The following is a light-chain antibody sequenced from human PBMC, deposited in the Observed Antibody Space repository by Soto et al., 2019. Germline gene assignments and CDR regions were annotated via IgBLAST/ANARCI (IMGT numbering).Light chain of an antibody. Sequence: QSALTQPASVSGSPGQSITISCTGTSSDVGGYNYVSWYQQHPGKAPKLMIYDVSNRPSGVSNRFSGSKSGNTASLTISGLQPEDEADSYCSSYTSSSTLVVFGGGSKVTVL. CDR3: SSYTSSSTLVV. V-gene: IGLV2-14*01. CDR2: DVS. CDR1: SSDVGGYNY. J-gene: IGLJ2*01.